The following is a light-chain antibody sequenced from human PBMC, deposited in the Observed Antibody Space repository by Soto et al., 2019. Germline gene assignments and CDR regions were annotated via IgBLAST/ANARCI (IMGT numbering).Light chain of an antibody. CDR3: AAWDDSLSGVV. V-gene: IGLV1-47*01. J-gene: IGLJ2*01. CDR2: RNN. Sequence: QSVLTQPPSASGTPGQRVTISCSGSSSNIGNNYVHWYQQLPGTAPKLHIYRNNQRPSGVPDRVSGSKSGTSASLAISGLRSEDEADYYCAAWDDSLSGVVFGGGTQLTVL. CDR1: SSNIGNNY.